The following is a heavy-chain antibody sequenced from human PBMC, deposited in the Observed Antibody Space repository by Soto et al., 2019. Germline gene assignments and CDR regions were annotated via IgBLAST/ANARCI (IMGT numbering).Heavy chain of an antibody. CDR3: ARGTITFGGVIVSRYFDY. CDR1: GGSFSGYY. V-gene: IGHV4-34*01. D-gene: IGHD3-16*02. Sequence: SETLSLTCAVYGGSFSGYYWGWIRQPPGKGLEWIGEINHSGSTNYNPSLKSRVTISVDTSKNQFSLKLSSVTAADTAVYYCARGTITFGGVIVSRYFDYWVQGTLVTVSS. J-gene: IGHJ4*02. CDR2: INHSGST.